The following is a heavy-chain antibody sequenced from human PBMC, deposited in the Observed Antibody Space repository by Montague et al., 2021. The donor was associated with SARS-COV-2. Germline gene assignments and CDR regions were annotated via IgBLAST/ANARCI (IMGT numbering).Heavy chain of an antibody. CDR3: ARREDYYGSGSYPN. D-gene: IGHD3-10*01. V-gene: IGHV4-39*01. CDR1: GGSISSSSYY. CDR2: IYYSGST. Sequence: SETLSLTCTVSGGSISSSSYYWGWIRQPPGKGLEWIGSIYYSGSTYYNPSLKSRVTRSVDTFKNQFSLKLSSVTAADTAVYYCARREDYYGSGSYPNWGQGTLVTVSS. J-gene: IGHJ4*02.